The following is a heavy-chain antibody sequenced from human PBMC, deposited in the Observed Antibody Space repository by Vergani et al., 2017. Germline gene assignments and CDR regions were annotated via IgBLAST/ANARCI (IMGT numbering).Heavy chain of an antibody. CDR1: GYTFKRYG. Sequence: QVQLVQSGAEVKKPGASVKVSCKASGYTFKRYGISWVRQAPGQGLEWMGRISGYNGNTNYAQNLQDRVTMTTDTSTRTAYMELRSLRSEDTAVYYCAGDPLTGQSNDGFDIWGQGTMVTVSS. D-gene: IGHD1-20*01. CDR3: AGDPLTGQSNDGFDI. CDR2: ISGYNGNT. J-gene: IGHJ3*02. V-gene: IGHV1-18*04.